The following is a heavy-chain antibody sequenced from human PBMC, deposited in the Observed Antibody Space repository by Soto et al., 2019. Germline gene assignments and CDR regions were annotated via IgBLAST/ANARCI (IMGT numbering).Heavy chain of an antibody. D-gene: IGHD2-2*01. CDR2: IIPILGIA. CDR1: GGTFSSYT. CDR3: ARGGYCSSTSCYRVNYYYYYMDV. Sequence: SVKVSCKASGGTFSSYTISWVRQAPGQGLEWMGRIIPILGIANYAQKFQGRVTITADKSTSTAYMELSSLRSEDTAVYYCARGGYCSSTSCYRVNYYYYYMDVWGKGTTVTVSS. V-gene: IGHV1-69*02. J-gene: IGHJ6*03.